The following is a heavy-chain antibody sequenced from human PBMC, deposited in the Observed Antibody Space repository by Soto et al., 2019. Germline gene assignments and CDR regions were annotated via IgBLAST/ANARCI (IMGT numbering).Heavy chain of an antibody. Sequence: SETLSLTCTVSGGSISSYYWSWIRQPPGKGLEWIGYIYYSGSTNYNPSLKSRVTISVDTSKNQFSLKLSSVTAADTAVYYCASSGYRYDGFNIRGKGTMVTVSS. CDR2: IYYSGST. CDR1: GGSISSYY. D-gene: IGHD5-18*01. J-gene: IGHJ3*02. CDR3: ASSGYRYDGFNI. V-gene: IGHV4-59*01.